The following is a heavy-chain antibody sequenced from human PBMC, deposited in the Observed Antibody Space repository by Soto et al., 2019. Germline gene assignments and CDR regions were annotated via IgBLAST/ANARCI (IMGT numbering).Heavy chain of an antibody. D-gene: IGHD2-2*01. CDR2: INSDGSRT. CDR3: ARDLSSCSSARCYSFYYGMDV. Sequence: GGSLRLSCTASGFNFSRFWTHWVRQVPGRGLVWVAHINSDGSRTSYADSVKGRFTISRDNAKNTLYLQMNSLRVEDTAVYYCARDLSSCSSARCYSFYYGMDVWGQGNTVTVSS. V-gene: IGHV3-74*01. J-gene: IGHJ6*02. CDR1: GFNFSRFW.